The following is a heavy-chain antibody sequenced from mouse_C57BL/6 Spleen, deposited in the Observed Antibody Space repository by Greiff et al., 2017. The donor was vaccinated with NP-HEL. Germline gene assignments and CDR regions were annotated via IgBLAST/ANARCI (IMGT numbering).Heavy chain of an antibody. CDR2: IYPGNSDT. J-gene: IGHJ2*01. V-gene: IGHV1-5*01. CDR1: GYTFTSYW. Sequence: VQLQQSGTVLARPGASVKMSCKTSGYTFTSYWMHWVKQRPGQGLEWIGAIYPGNSDTSYNQKFKGKAKLTAVTSASTAYMELSSLTNEDSAVYYCTRERYYYGSIYVDYWGQGTTLTVSS. CDR3: TRERYYYGSIYVDY. D-gene: IGHD1-1*01.